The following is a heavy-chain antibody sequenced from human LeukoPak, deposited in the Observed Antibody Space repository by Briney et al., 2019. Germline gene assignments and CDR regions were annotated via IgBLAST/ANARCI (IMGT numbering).Heavy chain of an antibody. J-gene: IGHJ3*02. CDR3: AKDPSAHGFYAFDI. D-gene: IGHD3-10*01. CDR2: ISYDGSNK. V-gene: IGHV3-30*18. CDR1: GFTFSSYG. Sequence: PGGSLRLSCAASGFTFSSYGMHWVRQAPGKGLEWVAVISYDGSNKYYADSVKGRFTISRDNSKNTLYLQMNSLRAEDTAVYYCAKDPSAHGFYAFDIWGQGTMVTVSS.